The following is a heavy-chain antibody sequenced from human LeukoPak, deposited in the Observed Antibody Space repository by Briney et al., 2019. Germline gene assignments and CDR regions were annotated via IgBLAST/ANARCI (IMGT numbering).Heavy chain of an antibody. CDR3: AKDGSLVTTLTTPYYFDY. Sequence: GGSLRLSCAASGFTFSSYGMHWVRQDPGKGLEWVAFIRYGGSNKYYADSVKGRFTISRDNSKNTLYLQMNSLRAEDTAVYYCAKDGSLVTTLTTPYYFDYWGPGTLVTVSS. J-gene: IGHJ4*02. D-gene: IGHD4-17*01. CDR1: GFTFSSYG. V-gene: IGHV3-30*02. CDR2: IRYGGSNK.